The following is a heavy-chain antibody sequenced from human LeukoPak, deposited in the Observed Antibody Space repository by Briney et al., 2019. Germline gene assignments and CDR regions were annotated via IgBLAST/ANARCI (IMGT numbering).Heavy chain of an antibody. J-gene: IGHJ4*02. CDR2: IIPIFGTA. V-gene: IGHV1-69*13. D-gene: IGHD3-10*01. CDR3: AILQYYCGSGSYLYYFDY. Sequence: GASVKVSCKASGGTFSSYAISWVRQAPGQGLEWMGGIIPIFGTANYAQKFQGRVTITADESTSTAYMELSSLRSEDTAVYYCAILQYYCGSGSYLYYFDYWGQGTLVTVSS. CDR1: GGTFSSYA.